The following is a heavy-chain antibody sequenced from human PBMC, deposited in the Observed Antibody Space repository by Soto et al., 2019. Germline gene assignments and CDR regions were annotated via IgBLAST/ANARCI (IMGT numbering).Heavy chain of an antibody. V-gene: IGHV3-11*01. Sequence: GSLRLSCASSGFTFSDYYMIWIRQAPGKGLEWVSYISSSGSTIYYADSVKGRFTISRDNAKNSLYLQMNSLRAEDTAVYYCARVYGDYAYYMDVWGKGTTVTVSS. CDR1: GFTFSDYY. CDR3: ARVYGDYAYYMDV. J-gene: IGHJ6*03. CDR2: ISSSGSTI. D-gene: IGHD4-17*01.